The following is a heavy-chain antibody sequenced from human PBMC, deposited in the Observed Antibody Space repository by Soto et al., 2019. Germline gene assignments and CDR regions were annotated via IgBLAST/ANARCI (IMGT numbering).Heavy chain of an antibody. D-gene: IGHD2-8*02. CDR1: GGTFSSYA. Sequence: QVQLVQSGAEVKKPGSSVKVSCKASGGTFSSYAISWVRQAPGQGLEWMGGIIPIFGTANYAQKFQGRVTVTADESRSTAYMELSSLSAEDTAVDYCARTLRTRSRRPGGPQYIWFGRLGQGALVTVSS. J-gene: IGHJ5*02. CDR3: ARTLRTRSRRPGGPQYIWFGR. CDR2: IIPIFGTA. V-gene: IGHV1-69*01.